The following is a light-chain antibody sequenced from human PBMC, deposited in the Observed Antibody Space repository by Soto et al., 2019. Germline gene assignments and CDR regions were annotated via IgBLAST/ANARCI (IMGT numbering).Light chain of an antibody. Sequence: QLTQSPSSLSASLGDSVTVTCRASQDIRNYLDWYQQKPGKAPKLLICDASTLYSGVPSRFRGSGSGTDGTLTISGLQPEEVESYYCQQLRSYPSTFGGGTKVDIK. J-gene: IGKJ4*01. CDR2: DAS. CDR1: QDIRNY. V-gene: IGKV1-9*01. CDR3: QQLRSYPST.